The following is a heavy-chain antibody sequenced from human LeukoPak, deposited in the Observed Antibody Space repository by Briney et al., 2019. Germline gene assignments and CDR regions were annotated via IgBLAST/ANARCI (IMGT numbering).Heavy chain of an antibody. Sequence: GTSLRLSCAASGFTFSNYGIHWVRQAPGKGLEWVAVISYDGNKKHYAGSVKGRFTISRDNSKNTLYIQMNSLRAEDTAVYYCAKERTNSEDYYDFWGQGTLVTVSS. CDR3: AKERTNSEDYYDF. J-gene: IGHJ4*02. CDR2: ISYDGNKK. V-gene: IGHV3-30*18. CDR1: GFTFSNYG. D-gene: IGHD7-27*01.